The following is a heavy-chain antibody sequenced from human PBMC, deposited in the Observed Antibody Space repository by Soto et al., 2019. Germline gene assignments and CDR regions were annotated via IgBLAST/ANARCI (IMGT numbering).Heavy chain of an antibody. Sequence: QVQLQESGPGLVKPSETLSLTCTVSGGSISTYYWSWIRQPPGKGLEWIGYIHYSGRTNYNPSLKSRVIMSVDTSKNQFSLKLTSVTDADTAVYYCARGKIVGPWGQGTLVTVS. D-gene: IGHD3-16*02. V-gene: IGHV4-59*01. J-gene: IGHJ5*02. CDR1: GGSISTYY. CDR2: IHYSGRT. CDR3: ARGKIVGP.